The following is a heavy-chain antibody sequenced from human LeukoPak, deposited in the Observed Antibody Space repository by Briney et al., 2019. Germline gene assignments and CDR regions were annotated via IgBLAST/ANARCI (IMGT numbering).Heavy chain of an antibody. Sequence: GGSLRLSCVASGLSFSSYWMGWVRQAPGKGLEWLAKIHYDGIHKFYAASGKGRFTISRNNTKTSLFLEVNSLIADHTAVYFCASSHDSSGNDWGQGTLVTVSS. CDR3: ASSHDSSGND. J-gene: IGHJ4*02. CDR2: IHYDGIHK. V-gene: IGHV3-7*01. D-gene: IGHD3-22*01. CDR1: GLSFSSYW.